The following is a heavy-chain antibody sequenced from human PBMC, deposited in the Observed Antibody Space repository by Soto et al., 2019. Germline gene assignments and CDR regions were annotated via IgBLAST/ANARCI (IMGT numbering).Heavy chain of an antibody. CDR3: AREGPPVLD. CDR2: ISAYNGNT. J-gene: IGHJ4*02. V-gene: IGHV1-18*01. CDR1: GYTFTSYG. Sequence: QVQLVQSGAEVKKPGASVKVSCKASGYTFTSYGISWVRQAPGQGLEWMGWISAYNGNTNYAQKIQGRVTMTTDTSAITAYKEPRSLRSDDTGVNYCAREGPPVLDWGQGTLVTVSS.